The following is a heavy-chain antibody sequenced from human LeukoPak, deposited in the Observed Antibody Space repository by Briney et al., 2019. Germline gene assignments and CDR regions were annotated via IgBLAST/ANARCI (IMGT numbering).Heavy chain of an antibody. V-gene: IGHV4-30-2*06. Sequence: TSETLSLTCTVSGGAIASGGYSWNWIRQSPGKGLEWIGCIYDRGLAYYNPSLKSRFTISVDRPKNQFFLNVTSLTAADTAVYYCARSRQASGLLSSWGQGTPVVVSS. CDR2: IYDRGLA. D-gene: IGHD3-10*01. CDR3: ARSRQASGLLSS. J-gene: IGHJ5*02. CDR1: GGAIASGGYS.